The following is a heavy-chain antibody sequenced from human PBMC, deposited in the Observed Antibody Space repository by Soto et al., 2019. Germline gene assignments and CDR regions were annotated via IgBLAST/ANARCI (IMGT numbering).Heavy chain of an antibody. D-gene: IGHD6-6*01. J-gene: IGHJ4*02. V-gene: IGHV3-23*01. CDR2: ITGSGATT. CDR1: RFTFINYD. Sequence: GGSLRLSCAASRFTFINYDMSWVRQAPGRGLEWVSTITGSGATTYYADSVKGRFTISRDNPKNTLYLQMNSLRVEDTGVYFCSTAASSSSGYWGQGTLVTVSS. CDR3: STAASSSSGY.